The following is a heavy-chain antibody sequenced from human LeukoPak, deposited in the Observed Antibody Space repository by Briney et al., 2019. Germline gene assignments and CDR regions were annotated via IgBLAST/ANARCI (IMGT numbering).Heavy chain of an antibody. CDR1: VDSISSYY. CDR2: IYYSGRT. CDR3: ARGGTYYYFDY. D-gene: IGHD1-26*01. V-gene: IGHV4-59*01. Sequence: PSETLSLTCTFSVDSISSYYWSWIRQPPGKGLEWIGYIYYSGRTNYNPSLESRVAISVDTPKNQFSLKLSSVTAADTAVYFCARGGTYYYFDYWGQGTLVTVSS. J-gene: IGHJ4*02.